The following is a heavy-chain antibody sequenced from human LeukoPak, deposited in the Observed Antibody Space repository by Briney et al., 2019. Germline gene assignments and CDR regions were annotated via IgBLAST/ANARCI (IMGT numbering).Heavy chain of an antibody. CDR3: ARRIVGAIRPFDY. V-gene: IGHV4-30-4*01. CDR1: GGSISSGDYY. D-gene: IGHD1-26*01. Sequence: PSETLSLTCTVSGGSISSGDYYWRWIRQAPGKGLELIAYIYYSGSSYYNPSLKSRVTISVDTSKNHFSLKLSSVTAADTGVYYCARRIVGAIRPFDYWGQGTLVTVSS. CDR2: IYYSGSS. J-gene: IGHJ4*02.